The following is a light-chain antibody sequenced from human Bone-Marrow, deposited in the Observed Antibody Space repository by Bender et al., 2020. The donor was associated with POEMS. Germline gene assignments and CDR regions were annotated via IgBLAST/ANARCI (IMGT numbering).Light chain of an antibody. V-gene: IGLV1-40*01. Sequence: QSMLTQPPSVSGAPGQRVTISCTGSSSNIGADNDVHWYQQLPETAPKLLIYGNSDRPSGVPDRFSGSTSGTSASLAISGLRSEDEADYYYQAWDSNTVVFGGGTKLTVL. CDR1: SSNIGADND. CDR3: QAWDSNTVV. CDR2: GNS. J-gene: IGLJ2*01.